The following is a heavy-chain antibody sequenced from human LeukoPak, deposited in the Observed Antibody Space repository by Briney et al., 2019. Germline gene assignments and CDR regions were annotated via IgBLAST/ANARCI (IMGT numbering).Heavy chain of an antibody. D-gene: IGHD2-21*02. CDR1: GTSIRNYY. CDR2: IYYTGTT. V-gene: IGHV4-59*01. J-gene: IGHJ4*02. Sequence: SETLSLTCTVSGTSIRNYYWSWLRQPPGKGLEWIGYIYYTGTTNYNPSLRSRVHISVDKSKNQLFLNLNSVTAADTAVYYCTRDGGMTATPLDFDQWGPGTRVTVSS. CDR3: TRDGGMTATPLDFDQ.